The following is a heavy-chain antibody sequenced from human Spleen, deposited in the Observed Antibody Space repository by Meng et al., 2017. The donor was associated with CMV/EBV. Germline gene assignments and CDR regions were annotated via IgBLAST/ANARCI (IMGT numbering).Heavy chain of an antibody. D-gene: IGHD2-21*01. CDR1: GFTFGDYD. J-gene: IGHJ4*02. Sequence: GGSLRLSCTTSGFTFGDYDMSWVRQAPGKGLDWVSVIYSGGSTYYADSVKGRFTISRDNSKNTLYLQMNSLRAEDTAVYYCARGYTIVYSRTYDYLGQGTLVTVSS. CDR2: IYSGGST. V-gene: IGHV3-53*01. CDR3: ARGYTIVYSRTYDY.